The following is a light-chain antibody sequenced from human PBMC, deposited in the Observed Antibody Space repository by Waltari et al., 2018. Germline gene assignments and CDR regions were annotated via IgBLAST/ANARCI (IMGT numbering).Light chain of an antibody. CDR3: QQYDASPVT. Sequence: EIVLTPSPGTLSLSPGERATLSCRASHRLSGSHLAWYQQKPGQTPRLLIYGASSRATGIPDRFSGGGSGTDFTLTITSLEPEDFAVYSCQQYDASPVTFGQGTRVEIK. CDR2: GAS. V-gene: IGKV3-20*01. J-gene: IGKJ1*01. CDR1: HRLSGSH.